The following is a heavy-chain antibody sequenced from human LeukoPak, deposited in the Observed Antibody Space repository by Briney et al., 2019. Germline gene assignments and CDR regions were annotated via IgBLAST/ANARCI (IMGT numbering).Heavy chain of an antibody. CDR3: HFVITMVRGATSMDV. J-gene: IGHJ6*03. CDR2: IYYSGST. D-gene: IGHD3-10*01. Sequence: SETLSLTCTVSGGSISSSSYYWGWIRQPPGKGLEWIGSIYYSGSTYYNPSLKSRVTISVDTSKNQFSLKLSSVTAADTAVYYCHFVITMVRGATSMDVWGKGTTVTVSS. V-gene: IGHV4-39*07. CDR1: GGSISSSSYY.